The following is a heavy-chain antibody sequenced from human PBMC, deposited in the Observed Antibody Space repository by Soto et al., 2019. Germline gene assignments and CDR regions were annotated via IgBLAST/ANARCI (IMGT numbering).Heavy chain of an antibody. CDR2: INPNSGGT. V-gene: IGHV1-2*04. J-gene: IGHJ6*03. CDR3: ARGFPIFGVVTGASMEV. CDR1: GYTFTGYY. D-gene: IGHD3-3*01. Sequence: ASVKVSCKASGYTFTGYYMHWVRQAPGQGLEWMGWINPNSGGTNYAQKFQGWVTMTRDTSISTAYMELSRLRSDDTAVYYCARGFPIFGVVTGASMEVWGKGTTVTVSS.